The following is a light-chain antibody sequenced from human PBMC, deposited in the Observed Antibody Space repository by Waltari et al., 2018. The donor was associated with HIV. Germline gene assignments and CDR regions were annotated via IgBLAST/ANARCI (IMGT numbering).Light chain of an antibody. J-gene: IGLJ2*01. CDR3: NSRDSSGNHVV. CDR1: SLRSYY. CDR2: GKN. V-gene: IGLV3-19*01. Sequence: SSELTQDPAVSVALGQTVRITCQGDSLRSYYESWYQQKPGQAPVLVIYGKNNRPSGIPDRVSGSSSGNTASLTITGAQAEDEADYYCNSRDSSGNHVVFGGGTKLTVL.